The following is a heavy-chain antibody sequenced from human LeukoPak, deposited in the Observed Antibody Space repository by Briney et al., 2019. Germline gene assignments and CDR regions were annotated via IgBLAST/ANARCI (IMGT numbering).Heavy chain of an antibody. V-gene: IGHV3-74*01. Sequence: GGSLRLSCAASGFTFSSYWMHWVRQAPGKGLVWVSRINSDGSSTSYADSVKGRFTISRDNAKNTLYLQMNSLRAEDTAVYYCARARIAAPYNWFDPWGQGTLVTVSS. J-gene: IGHJ5*02. CDR3: ARARIAAPYNWFDP. D-gene: IGHD6-13*01. CDR1: GFTFSSYW. CDR2: INSDGSST.